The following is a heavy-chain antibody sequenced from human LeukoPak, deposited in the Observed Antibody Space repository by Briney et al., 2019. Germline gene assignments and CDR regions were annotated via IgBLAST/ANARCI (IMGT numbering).Heavy chain of an antibody. Sequence: SETLSLTCAVYTGTFSGYFWSWIRQPPGKGLEWIGEINHSGSTNYNPSLKSRVTISLDTSKNQFSLKLTSVTAADTAVYYCARESLPARRGRNWFDPWGQGTLVTVSS. CDR2: INHSGST. D-gene: IGHD6-6*01. V-gene: IGHV4-34*01. CDR3: ARESLPARRGRNWFDP. J-gene: IGHJ5*02. CDR1: TGTFSGYF.